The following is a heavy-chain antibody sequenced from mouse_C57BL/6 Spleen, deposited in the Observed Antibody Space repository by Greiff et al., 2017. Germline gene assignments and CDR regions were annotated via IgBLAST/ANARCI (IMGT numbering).Heavy chain of an antibody. V-gene: IGHV1-55*01. Sequence: QVQLQQPGAELVKPGASVKMSCKASGYTFTSYWITWVKQRPGQGLEWIGDIYPGSGSPNYNEKFMSKATLTVDTSSSTAYMQLSSLTSEDSAVYYCAREGQLRLLFAYWGQGTLVTVSA. CDR1: GYTFTSYW. D-gene: IGHD3-2*02. CDR2: IYPGSGSP. CDR3: AREGQLRLLFAY. J-gene: IGHJ3*01.